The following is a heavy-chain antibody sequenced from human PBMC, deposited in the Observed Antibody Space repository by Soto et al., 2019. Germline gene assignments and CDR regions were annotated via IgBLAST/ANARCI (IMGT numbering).Heavy chain of an antibody. CDR2: ISSSSSNI. Sequence: GGSLRLSCAASGFTFSSYSMHWVRQAPGKGLEWISYISSSSSNIYYADSVKGRFTISRDNAKNSLYLQMNSLRAEDTAVYHCARDLVVVAATSMDVWGKGTTVTVSS. CDR3: ARDLVVVAATSMDV. V-gene: IGHV3-48*01. J-gene: IGHJ6*03. D-gene: IGHD2-15*01. CDR1: GFTFSSYS.